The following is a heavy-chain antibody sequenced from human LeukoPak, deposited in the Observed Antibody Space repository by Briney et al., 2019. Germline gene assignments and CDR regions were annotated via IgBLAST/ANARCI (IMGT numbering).Heavy chain of an antibody. D-gene: IGHD5-18*01. J-gene: IGHJ5*02. V-gene: IGHV4-59*08. CDR3: ARGRIQLWLGLNWFDP. Sequence: PSETLSLTCTVSGGSISSYYWSWIRQPPGKGLEWIGYIYYSGSTNYNPSLKSRVTISVDTSKNQFSLKLSSVTAADTAVYYCARGRIQLWLGLNWFDPWGQGTLVTVSS. CDR2: IYYSGST. CDR1: GGSISSYY.